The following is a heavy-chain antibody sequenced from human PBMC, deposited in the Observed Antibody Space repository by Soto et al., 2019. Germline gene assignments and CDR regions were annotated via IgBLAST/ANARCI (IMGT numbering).Heavy chain of an antibody. CDR1: GGTFISYA. V-gene: IGHV1-69*12. J-gene: IGHJ4*02. CDR3: ARGNRDYGDYSNYFVDL. CDR2: IIPMYGTA. D-gene: IGHD4-17*01. Sequence: QVQLVQSGAEMKKPGSSVRVSCKSSGGTFISYAISWVRQGPRQGLEWMGGIIPMYGTATYAQKFQGRVTITADESTSTGYMERHRLRSDDTAVYFCARGNRDYGDYSNYFVDLWGQGTLVTVSS.